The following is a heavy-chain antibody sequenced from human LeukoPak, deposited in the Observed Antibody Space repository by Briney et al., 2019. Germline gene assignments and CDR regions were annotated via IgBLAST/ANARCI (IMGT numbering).Heavy chain of an antibody. Sequence: PGGSLRPSCAASGFTFSSYSMNWVRQAPGKGLEWVSYISSSSSTIYYADSVKGRFTISRDNAKNSLYLQMNSLRDEDTAVYYCAREVMTTVVTPYFDYWGQGTLVTVSS. V-gene: IGHV3-48*02. J-gene: IGHJ4*02. D-gene: IGHD4-23*01. CDR1: GFTFSSYS. CDR2: ISSSSSTI. CDR3: AREVMTTVVTPYFDY.